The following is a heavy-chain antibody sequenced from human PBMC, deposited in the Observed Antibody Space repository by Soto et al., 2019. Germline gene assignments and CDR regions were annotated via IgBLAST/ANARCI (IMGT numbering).Heavy chain of an antibody. Sequence: SETLSLTCTVSGYSISSGYHWAWIRQPPGKGLEWLGSVHYSGNTYYNPSLKSRLTISVDKSKNQFSLNLSSVTAADTAVYHCAKHTRSATNCSGGRCQIDFWGQGTLVTVSS. J-gene: IGHJ4*02. CDR1: GYSISSGYH. V-gene: IGHV4-38-2*02. CDR3: AKHTRSATNCSGGRCQIDF. D-gene: IGHD2-15*01. CDR2: VHYSGNT.